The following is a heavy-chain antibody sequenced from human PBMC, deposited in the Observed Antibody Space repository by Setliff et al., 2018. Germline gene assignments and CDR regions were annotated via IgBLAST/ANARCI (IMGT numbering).Heavy chain of an antibody. J-gene: IGHJ4*02. CDR1: GYSISSGHF. Sequence: SETLSLTCGVSGYSISSGHFWGWIRQPPGKGLEWIGSIYYTGSTYYNPSLKSRVTMSVDTSKRQFSLKLGSATAADMAVYYCTFWSGYYKNDYWAQGTVVTVSS. CDR2: IYYTGST. D-gene: IGHD3-3*01. CDR3: TFWSGYYKNDY. V-gene: IGHV4-38-2*01.